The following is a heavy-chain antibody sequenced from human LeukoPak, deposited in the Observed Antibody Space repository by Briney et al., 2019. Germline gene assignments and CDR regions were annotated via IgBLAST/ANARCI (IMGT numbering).Heavy chain of an antibody. CDR1: GGSITNYY. J-gene: IGHJ5*02. V-gene: IGHV4-34*01. CDR2: INHSGST. CDR3: ARVPLITMVRGGGWFDP. Sequence: SETLSLTCTVSGGSITNYYWSWIRQPPGKGLEWIGEINHSGSTNYNPSLKSRVTISVDTSKNQFSLKLSSVTAADTAVYYCARVPLITMVRGGGWFDPWGQGTLVTVSS. D-gene: IGHD3-10*01.